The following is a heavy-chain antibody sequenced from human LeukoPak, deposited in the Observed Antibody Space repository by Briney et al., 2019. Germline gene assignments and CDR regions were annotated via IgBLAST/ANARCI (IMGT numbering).Heavy chain of an antibody. CDR1: GLSFSGYS. J-gene: IGHJ4*02. Sequence: PGGSLRLSCAVSGLSFSGYSMTWVRQAPGKGLEWVSSMSTSSIYIYYADSVRGRFTISRDNAKNSLYVQMNSLRDEDTAVYYCARVGYSGWNLEYWGQGTLVTVSS. V-gene: IGHV3-21*01. CDR2: MSTSSIYI. D-gene: IGHD5-12*01. CDR3: ARVGYSGWNLEY.